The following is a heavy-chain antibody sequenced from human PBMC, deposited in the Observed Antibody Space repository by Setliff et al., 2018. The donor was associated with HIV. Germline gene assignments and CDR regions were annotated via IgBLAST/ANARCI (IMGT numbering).Heavy chain of an antibody. D-gene: IGHD2-15*01. CDR3: ARGRRDCSSGSCYGPYYMDV. Sequence: AGGSLRLSCAASGFTFSSYGMHWVRQAPGKGLVWVFGMNTDGSSTRYADSVKGRFTISRDNAKNMLYLQMNSLRAEDTATYYCARGRRDCSSGSCYGPYYMDVWGKGTTVTVSS. CDR2: MNTDGSST. J-gene: IGHJ6*03. V-gene: IGHV3-74*01. CDR1: GFTFSSYG.